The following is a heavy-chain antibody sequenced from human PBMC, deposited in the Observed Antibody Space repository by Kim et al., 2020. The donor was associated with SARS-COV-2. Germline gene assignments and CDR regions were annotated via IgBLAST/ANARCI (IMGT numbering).Heavy chain of an antibody. CDR2: ISYDGSNK. J-gene: IGHJ4*02. CDR1: GFTFSSYA. Sequence: GGSLRLSCAASGFTFSSYAMHWVRQAPGKGLEWVAVISYDGSNKYYADSVKGRFTISRDNSKNTLYLQMNSLRAEDTAVYYCARVGDSSGYYYEDYWGQGTLVTVSS. CDR3: ARVGDSSGYYYEDY. V-gene: IGHV3-30*04. D-gene: IGHD3-22*01.